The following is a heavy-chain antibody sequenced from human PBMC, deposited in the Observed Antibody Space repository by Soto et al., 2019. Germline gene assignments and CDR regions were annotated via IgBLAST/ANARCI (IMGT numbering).Heavy chain of an antibody. CDR3: VRGIYDSSGYYTRIFDY. CDR1: GGSISSYY. Sequence: SETLSLTCTVSGGSISSYYWSWIRQPPGKGLEWIGYIHHSGSTDYNPSLKSRVTISVDTSKNQFSLRLSSVTAADTAIYHCVRGIYDSSGYYTRIFDYWGQGTLVTVSS. J-gene: IGHJ4*02. CDR2: IHHSGST. V-gene: IGHV4-59*01. D-gene: IGHD3-22*01.